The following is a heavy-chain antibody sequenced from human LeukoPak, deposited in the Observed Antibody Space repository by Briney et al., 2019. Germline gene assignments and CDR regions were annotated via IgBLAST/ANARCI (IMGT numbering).Heavy chain of an antibody. CDR2: ISGTGDRT. V-gene: IGHV3-23*01. CDR3: AARPLVATLAPFDY. J-gene: IGHJ4*02. CDR1: GFTFSNYA. Sequence: PGGSLRLSCAASGFTFSNYAMGWVRQAPGKGLEWVSSISGTGDRTFYGDSVKGRFTISRDSSKNTLYLQMNSLRAEDTAVYYCAARPLVATLAPFDYWGQGTLVTVSS. D-gene: IGHD2-15*01.